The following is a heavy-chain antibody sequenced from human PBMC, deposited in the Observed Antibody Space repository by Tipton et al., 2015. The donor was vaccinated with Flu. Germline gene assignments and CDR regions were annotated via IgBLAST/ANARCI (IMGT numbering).Heavy chain of an antibody. CDR1: GFTLSNNW. J-gene: IGHJ4*02. CDR3: ATVFDY. CDR2: ISDDGSGT. Sequence: SLRLSCAVSGFTLSNNWMHWVRQVPGKGLVWVSRISDDGSGTSYADSVKGRFTISRDIAKNTVYLQMNNLRAEDTAVYYCATVFDYWGQGVLVTVAS. V-gene: IGHV3-74*01.